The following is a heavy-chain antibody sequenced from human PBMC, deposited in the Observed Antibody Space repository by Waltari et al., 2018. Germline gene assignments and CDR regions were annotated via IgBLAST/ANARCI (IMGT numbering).Heavy chain of an antibody. V-gene: IGHV3-7*02. J-gene: IGHJ4*02. D-gene: IGHD6-13*01. CDR1: GFTFSSYW. CDR2: IKQDGSEK. CDR3: ASIAAAGWGSFDY. Sequence: EVQLVESGGGLVQPGGSLRLSCAASGFTFSSYWMSWVRQAPGKGLEWVANIKQDGSEKYYVDSVKGRFTSSRDNAKNSLYLQMNSLRAEDTAVYYCASIAAAGWGSFDYWGQGTLVTVSS.